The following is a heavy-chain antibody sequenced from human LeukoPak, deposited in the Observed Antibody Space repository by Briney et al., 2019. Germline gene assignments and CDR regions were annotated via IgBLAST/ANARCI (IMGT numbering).Heavy chain of an antibody. CDR2: ISSNGGST. Sequence: GGSLRLSCAASGFTFSSYAMHWVRQAPGKGLEYVSAISSNGGSTYYANSVKGRFTISRDNSKNTLYLQMGSLRAEDMAVYYCARAAERWLQSYFDYWGQGTLVTVSS. V-gene: IGHV3-64*01. D-gene: IGHD5-24*01. CDR1: GFTFSSYA. CDR3: ARAAERWLQSYFDY. J-gene: IGHJ4*02.